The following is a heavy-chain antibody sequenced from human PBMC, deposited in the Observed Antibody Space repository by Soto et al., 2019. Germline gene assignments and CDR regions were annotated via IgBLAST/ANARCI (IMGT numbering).Heavy chain of an antibody. Sequence: PGGSLRLSCAASGFTFSSYWMHWVRQAPGKGLGWVSRINSDGSSTSYADSVKGRFTISRDNAKNTLYLQMNSLRAEDTAVYYCARVPIKWIQLWLRRFSGFDYWGQGTLVTVSS. CDR2: INSDGSST. J-gene: IGHJ4*02. CDR1: GFTFSSYW. V-gene: IGHV3-74*01. CDR3: ARVPIKWIQLWLRRFSGFDY. D-gene: IGHD5-18*01.